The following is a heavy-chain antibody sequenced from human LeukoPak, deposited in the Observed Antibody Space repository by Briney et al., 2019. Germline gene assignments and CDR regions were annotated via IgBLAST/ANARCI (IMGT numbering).Heavy chain of an antibody. Sequence: ASVKVSCKVSGYTLTELSMHWVRQAPGKGLEWMGVFDPEDGETIYAQKFQGRVTITTDESTSTAYMELSSLRSEDTAVYYCATPPRTTVTNDAFDIWGQGTMVTVSS. CDR2: FDPEDGET. CDR1: GYTLTELS. J-gene: IGHJ3*02. D-gene: IGHD4-11*01. CDR3: ATPPRTTVTNDAFDI. V-gene: IGHV1-24*01.